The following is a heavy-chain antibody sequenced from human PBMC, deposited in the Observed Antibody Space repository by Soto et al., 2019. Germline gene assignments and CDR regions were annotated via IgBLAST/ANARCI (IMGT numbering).Heavy chain of an antibody. D-gene: IGHD1-26*01. J-gene: IGHJ4*02. CDR1: GGSFSCYY. CDR2: INHSGST. CDR3: ARSYRSGSYSIDY. Sequence: SETLSLTCAVYGGSFSCYYWSWIRQPPGKGLEWIGEINHSGSTNYNPSLKSRVTISVDTSKNQFSLKLSSVTAADTAVYYCARSYRSGSYSIDYWGQGTLVTVSS. V-gene: IGHV4-34*01.